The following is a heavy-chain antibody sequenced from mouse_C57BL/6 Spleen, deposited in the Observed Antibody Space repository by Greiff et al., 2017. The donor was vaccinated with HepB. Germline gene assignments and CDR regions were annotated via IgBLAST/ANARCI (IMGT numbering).Heavy chain of an antibody. Sequence: QVQLQQPGAELVRPGSSVKLSCKASGYTFTSYWMHWVKQRPIQGLEWIGNIDPSDSETHYNQKFKDKATLTVDKSSSTAYMQLSSLTSEDSAVYYCARRILRSSYAMDYWGQGTSVTVSS. CDR2: IDPSDSET. CDR1: GYTFTSYW. CDR3: ARRILRSSYAMDY. J-gene: IGHJ4*01. V-gene: IGHV1-52*01. D-gene: IGHD1-1*01.